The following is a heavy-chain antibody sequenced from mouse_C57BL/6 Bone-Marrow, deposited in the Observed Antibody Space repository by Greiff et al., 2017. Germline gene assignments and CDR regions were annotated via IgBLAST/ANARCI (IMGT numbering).Heavy chain of an antibody. CDR3: ARVLIALYFDY. Sequence: EVQLQQSGPVLVKPGASVKMSCKASGYTFTDYYMNWVKQSHGKSLEWIGVINPYNGGTSYTQKFKGKATLTVDKSSSTAYMELNSLTSEDTAVYYCARVLIALYFDYWGQGTTLTVAS. CDR2: INPYNGGT. V-gene: IGHV1-19*01. J-gene: IGHJ2*01. CDR1: GYTFTDYY.